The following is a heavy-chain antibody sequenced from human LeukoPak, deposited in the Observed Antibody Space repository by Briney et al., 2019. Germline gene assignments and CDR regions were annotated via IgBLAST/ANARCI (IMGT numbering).Heavy chain of an antibody. Sequence: GGSLRLSCGASGFNISSYGMNWVRQAPGKGLEWVSYISTRSSTINNADSAKGRFTISRDNAKNSLYLQMNSLRVEDTAMYYCARVGGGDGSGWSTTDYWGQGTLVTISS. J-gene: IGHJ4*02. CDR3: ARVGGGDGSGWSTTDY. CDR1: GFNISSYG. D-gene: IGHD6-19*01. CDR2: ISTRSSTI. V-gene: IGHV3-48*04.